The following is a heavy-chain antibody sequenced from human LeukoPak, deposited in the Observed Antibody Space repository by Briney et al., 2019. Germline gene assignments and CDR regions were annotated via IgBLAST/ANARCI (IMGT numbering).Heavy chain of an antibody. J-gene: IGHJ4*02. CDR1: GGSISSYY. D-gene: IGHD3-10*01. CDR3: ARAGNYYTSGSYLGY. CDR2: IYYSGSS. V-gene: IGHV4-59*01. Sequence: PSETLSLTCTVSGGSISSYYWSWIRQPPGKGLEWIGFIYYSGSSYYNPSLKSRVTMSVDTSKNQFSLKLSSVTAADTAVYYCARAGNYYTSGSYLGYWGQGTLVTVSS.